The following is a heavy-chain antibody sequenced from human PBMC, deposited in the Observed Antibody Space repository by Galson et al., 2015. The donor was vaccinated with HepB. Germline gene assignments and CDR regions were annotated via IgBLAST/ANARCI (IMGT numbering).Heavy chain of an antibody. CDR1: GGSISASSHF. J-gene: IGHJ4*02. V-gene: IGHV4-39*07. D-gene: IGHD6-19*01. CDR3: ARGRTSGWSIYFDY. Sequence: LSLTCTVSGGSISASSHFWGWIRQSPGKGLEWIGSISYSGTTYYHPSLKSRVTLSVDTAKNQFSLKLTSVTAADTAVYYCARGRTSGWSIYFDYWGQGTLVTVSS. CDR2: ISYSGTT.